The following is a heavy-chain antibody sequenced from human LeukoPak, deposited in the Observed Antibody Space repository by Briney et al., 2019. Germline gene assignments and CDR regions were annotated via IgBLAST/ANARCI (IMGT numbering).Heavy chain of an antibody. Sequence: QPGGSLRLSCAASGFTFSSYGMHLVRQAPGKGLEWVAVIWYDGSNKYYADSVKGRFTISRDNSKNTLYLQMNSLRAEDTAVYYCAKDRVPGIAAPGPFDYWGQGTLVTVSS. CDR2: IWYDGSNK. CDR1: GFTFSSYG. V-gene: IGHV3-33*06. D-gene: IGHD6-13*01. CDR3: AKDRVPGIAAPGPFDY. J-gene: IGHJ4*02.